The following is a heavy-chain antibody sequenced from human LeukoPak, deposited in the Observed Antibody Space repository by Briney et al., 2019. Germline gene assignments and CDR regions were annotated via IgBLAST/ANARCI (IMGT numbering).Heavy chain of an antibody. CDR3: ARATGYLL. V-gene: IGHV3-23*01. CDR1: GFPFSSYA. CDR2: ISNSDDST. Sequence: GGSLRLSCAASGFPFSSYAMSWVRQAPGKGLEWVSTISNSDDSTYYADSVKGRFTISRDNSENTLFLRMNSLRAEDTAVYYCARATGYLLWGQGTLVIVSS. J-gene: IGHJ4*02. D-gene: IGHD1-14*01.